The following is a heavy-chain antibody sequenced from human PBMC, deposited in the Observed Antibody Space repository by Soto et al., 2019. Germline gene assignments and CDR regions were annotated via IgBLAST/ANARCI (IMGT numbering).Heavy chain of an antibody. CDR3: ARGTWGLRYFDY. CDR2: INHSGST. Sequence: QVQLQQWGAGLLKPSETLSLTCAVYGGSFSGYYWSWIRQPPGKGLEWIGEINHSGSTNYNPSLKSRVTISVDTSKNQFSLKLSSVTAADTAVYYCARGTWGLRYFDYWGQGPLVTVSS. J-gene: IGHJ4*02. V-gene: IGHV4-34*01. CDR1: GGSFSGYY. D-gene: IGHD7-27*01.